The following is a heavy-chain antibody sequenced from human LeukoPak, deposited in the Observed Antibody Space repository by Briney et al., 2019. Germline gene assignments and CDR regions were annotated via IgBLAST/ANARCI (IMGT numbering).Heavy chain of an antibody. D-gene: IGHD2-15*01. Sequence: GGSLRLSCAASGFTFSTYWMHWVRQAPGKGLVWVSRINTDGSSTNYADSVKGRFTISRDNAKNTLSLQMNSLRAEDTAVYYCASPKRGGAFDMWGQGTVVTVSS. V-gene: IGHV3-74*01. CDR3: ASPKRGGAFDM. CDR1: GFTFSTYW. J-gene: IGHJ3*02. CDR2: INTDGSST.